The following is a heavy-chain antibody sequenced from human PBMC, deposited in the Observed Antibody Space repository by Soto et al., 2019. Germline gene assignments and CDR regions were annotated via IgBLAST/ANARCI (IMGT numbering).Heavy chain of an antibody. J-gene: IGHJ6*02. CDR1: GGTFSSYA. CDR3: ARDQSTIFGVVIEYYYYGRGV. CDR2: IIPIFGTA. V-gene: IGHV1-69*13. D-gene: IGHD3-3*01. Sequence: SVKVSCKASGGTFSSYAISWVRQAPGQGLEWMGGIIPIFGTANYAQKFQGRVTITADESTSTAYMELSSLRSEDTAVYYCARDQSTIFGVVIEYYYYGRGVWGQGTTGTVSS.